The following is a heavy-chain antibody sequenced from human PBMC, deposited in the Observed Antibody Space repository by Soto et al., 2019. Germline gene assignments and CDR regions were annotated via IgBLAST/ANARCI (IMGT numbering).Heavy chain of an antibody. Sequence: ASVKVSCKASGYTFTSYYMHWVRQAPGQGLEWLGIINPSGGSTSYAQKFQGRVTMTRDTSMSTVYMELSSLRSEDTAVYYCASTPLGYCSGGSCYSGAFDIWGQGTMVTVSS. V-gene: IGHV1-46*01. D-gene: IGHD2-15*01. J-gene: IGHJ3*02. CDR1: GYTFTSYY. CDR2: INPSGGST. CDR3: ASTPLGYCSGGSCYSGAFDI.